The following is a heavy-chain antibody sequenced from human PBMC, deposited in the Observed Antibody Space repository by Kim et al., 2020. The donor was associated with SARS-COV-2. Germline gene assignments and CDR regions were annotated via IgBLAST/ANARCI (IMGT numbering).Heavy chain of an antibody. J-gene: IGHJ4*02. D-gene: IGHD3-10*01. Sequence: GGSLRLSCAASGFTFSSYWMSWVRQAPGKGLEWVANIKQDGSEKYYVDSVKGRFTISRDNAKNSLYLQMNSLRAEDTAVYYCAREGILWFGELYYFDYWGQGTLVTVSS. V-gene: IGHV3-7*03. CDR3: AREGILWFGELYYFDY. CDR1: GFTFSSYW. CDR2: IKQDGSEK.